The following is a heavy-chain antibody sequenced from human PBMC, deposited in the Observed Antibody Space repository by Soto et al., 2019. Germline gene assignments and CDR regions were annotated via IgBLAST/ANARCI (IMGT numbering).Heavy chain of an antibody. V-gene: IGHV4-39*01. Sequence: QLQLQESGPGLVKPSETLSLTCFVSGGSISSNNYYWGWIRQPPGKGLEWIGSMSYSRSTYYNPSLQTRASMSVDTSKNQFSLKLTSATAATTPVYYCASYLRPTNLGGGYFDYWGQGPLVT. CDR3: ASYLRPTNLGGGYFDY. D-gene: IGHD3-16*01. J-gene: IGHJ4*02. CDR1: GGSISSNNYY. CDR2: MSYSRST.